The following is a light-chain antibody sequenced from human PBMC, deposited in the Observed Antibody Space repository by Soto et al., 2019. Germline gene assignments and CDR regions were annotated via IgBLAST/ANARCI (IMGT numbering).Light chain of an antibody. V-gene: IGKV3-11*01. CDR1: QSVKTF. J-gene: IGKJ5*01. CDR2: DAA. Sequence: EIVLTQSPATLSLSPGARAILSCRASQSVKTFLVLYQQRPGQAPRLLIHDAAHRAAGIPARLSGSGSETDFTLTISSLYPEDFAVYYWQHRGSWPPSITFCQVTRQE. CDR3: QHRGSWPPSIT.